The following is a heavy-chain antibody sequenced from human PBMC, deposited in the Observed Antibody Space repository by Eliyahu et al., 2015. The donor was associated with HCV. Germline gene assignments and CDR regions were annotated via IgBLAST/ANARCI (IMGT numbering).Heavy chain of an antibody. J-gene: IGHJ6*02. CDR2: SYPHDSDA. D-gene: IGHD2-15*01. Sequence: EVQLVQSGAEVRKPGESLKISCKASGXTFNTYWIGWVRQMPGKGLEWMGVSYPHDSDARYSPSFQGQVTISADNSINTAFLQWSSLKASDTAMYYCARQGCSGGCTYNYGMDVWGQGTTVTVSS. V-gene: IGHV5-51*01. CDR3: ARQGCSGGCTYNYGMDV. CDR1: GXTFNTYW.